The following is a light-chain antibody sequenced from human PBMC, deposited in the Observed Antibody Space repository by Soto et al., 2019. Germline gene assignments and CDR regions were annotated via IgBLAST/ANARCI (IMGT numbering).Light chain of an antibody. CDR1: QSIGSN. Sequence: EIVLTQSPVTLSLSPGESATLSCRASQSIGSNYLAWYQQKPGQAPRLLIYDASNRATGIPARFSGSGSGTDFTLTISSLEPEDFAVYYCQQRSNWPRTFGQGTKVDIK. V-gene: IGKV3-11*01. J-gene: IGKJ1*01. CDR3: QQRSNWPRT. CDR2: DAS.